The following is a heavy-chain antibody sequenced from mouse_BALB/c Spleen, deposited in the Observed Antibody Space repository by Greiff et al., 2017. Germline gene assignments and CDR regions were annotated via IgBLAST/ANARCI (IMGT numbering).Heavy chain of an antibody. CDR3: ARIYYYGSSYLYYAMDY. V-gene: IGHV1S81*02. CDR2: INPSNGRT. J-gene: IGHJ4*01. CDR1: GYTFTSYW. D-gene: IGHD1-1*01. Sequence: VQLQQPGAELVKPGASVKLSCKASGYTFTSYWMHWVKQRPGQGLEWIGEINPSNGRTNYNEKFKSKATLTVDKSSSTAYMQLSSLTSEDSAVYYCARIYYYGSSYLYYAMDYWGQGTSVTVSS.